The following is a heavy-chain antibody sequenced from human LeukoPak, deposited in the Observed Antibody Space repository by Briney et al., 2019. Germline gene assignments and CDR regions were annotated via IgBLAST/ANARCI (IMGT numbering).Heavy chain of an antibody. CDR3: ARGEWSSSPFDY. D-gene: IGHD6-6*01. CDR1: GFTFSSYS. J-gene: IGHJ4*02. CDR2: ISSSSSYI. Sequence: PGGSLRLSCAASGFTFSSYSMNWVRQAPGKGLEWVSFISSSSSYIYYADSVRGRFNISRDNAKNSLYLQMNSLRAEDTAVYYCARGEWSSSPFDYWGQGTLVTVSS. V-gene: IGHV3-21*01.